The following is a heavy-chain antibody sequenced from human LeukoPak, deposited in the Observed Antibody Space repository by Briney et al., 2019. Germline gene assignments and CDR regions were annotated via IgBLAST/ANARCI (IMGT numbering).Heavy chain of an antibody. Sequence: GESLKISCKGSGYSFTSYWIGWVRQVPGKGLEWMGIIYPGDSDTRYSPSFQGQVTISADKSISTAYLQWSSLKASDTAMYYCARVNDGYNSDNWFDPWGQGTLVTVSS. V-gene: IGHV5-51*01. D-gene: IGHD5-24*01. J-gene: IGHJ5*02. CDR1: GYSFTSYW. CDR2: IYPGDSDT. CDR3: ARVNDGYNSDNWFDP.